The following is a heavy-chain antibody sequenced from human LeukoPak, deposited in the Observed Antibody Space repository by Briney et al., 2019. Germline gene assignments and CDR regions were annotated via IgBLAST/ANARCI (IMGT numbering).Heavy chain of an antibody. CDR2: INPNSGGT. J-gene: IGHJ4*02. V-gene: IGHV1-2*02. Sequence: ASVKVSCKASGYTFTGYYMHWVRQAPGQGLEWMGWINPNSGGTNYAQKFQGGVTMTRDTSISTAYMELSRLRSDDTAVYYCARADQYCSSTSCPTDYWGQGTLVTVSS. CDR1: GYTFTGYY. CDR3: ARADQYCSSTSCPTDY. D-gene: IGHD2-2*01.